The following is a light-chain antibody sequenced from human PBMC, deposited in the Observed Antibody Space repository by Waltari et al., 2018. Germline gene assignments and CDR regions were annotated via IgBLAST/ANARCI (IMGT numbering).Light chain of an antibody. V-gene: IGKV1-5*03. J-gene: IGKJ1*01. Sequence: QMTQSPSTLSASIGDRVTITCRASQSISSWLAWYKQKPGKAPKLLIYKASSLESGVPSRFSGSGSGTEFTLTISSLQPDDSATYYCQQYSAYPETFGQGTKVEIK. CDR2: KAS. CDR1: QSISSW. CDR3: QQYSAYPET.